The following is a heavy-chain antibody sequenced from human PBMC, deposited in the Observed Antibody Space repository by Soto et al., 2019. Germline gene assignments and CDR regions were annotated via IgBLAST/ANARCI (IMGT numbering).Heavy chain of an antibody. J-gene: IGHJ3*02. CDR2: ISYDGSNK. CDR1: GFTFSSYG. Sequence: GGSLRLSCAVSGFTFSSYGMHWVRQAPGKGLEWVAVISYDGSNKYYADSVKGRFTISRDNSKNTLYLQMNSLRAEDTAVYYCAKEEMATGVGAFDIWGQGTMVAVSS. CDR3: AKEEMATGVGAFDI. V-gene: IGHV3-30*18. D-gene: IGHD5-12*01.